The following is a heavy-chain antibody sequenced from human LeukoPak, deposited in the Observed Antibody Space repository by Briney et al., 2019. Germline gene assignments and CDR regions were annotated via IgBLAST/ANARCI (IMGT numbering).Heavy chain of an antibody. Sequence: ASARVSCKTSGYSFTNFYIHWVRQAPGQGLEWMGMVNPSGGSTISAQKFQDRVNMTTDTSTRTVYMEMTGLTSDDTGIYYCARDAFWGQGTQVTVSS. CDR2: VNPSGGST. D-gene: IGHD3-3*02. V-gene: IGHV1-46*01. J-gene: IGHJ4*02. CDR3: ARDAF. CDR1: GYSFTNFY.